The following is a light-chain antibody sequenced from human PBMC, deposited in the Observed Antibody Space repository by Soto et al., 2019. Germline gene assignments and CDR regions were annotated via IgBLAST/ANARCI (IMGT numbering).Light chain of an antibody. CDR1: QRVSGN. J-gene: IGKJ3*01. CDR3: QQYGSSPL. V-gene: IGKV3-15*01. CDR2: AVS. Sequence: EIVMTQSPVTLSVSPGERATLSCRASQRVSGNLAWYQQRPGQAPRLLIYAVSTRATGLPARFSGSGSGTEFTLTISSLQSEDCAVYYCQQYGSSPLFGPGTKVDIK.